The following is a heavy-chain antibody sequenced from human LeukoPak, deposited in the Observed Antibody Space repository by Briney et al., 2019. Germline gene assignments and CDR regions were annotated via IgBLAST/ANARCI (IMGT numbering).Heavy chain of an antibody. Sequence: GGSLRLSCAVSGFTFSSFSINWVRQAPGKGLEWVSSINTVASYIYYADSVRGRFTISRDNAKNSLYLQMNSLRAEDTGVYYCARLRRNGDSGGFYYDYDSWGQGTLVTVSS. CDR1: GFTFSSFS. CDR3: ARLRRNGDSGGFYYDYDS. V-gene: IGHV3-21*01. J-gene: IGHJ4*02. D-gene: IGHD2-21*01. CDR2: INTVASYI.